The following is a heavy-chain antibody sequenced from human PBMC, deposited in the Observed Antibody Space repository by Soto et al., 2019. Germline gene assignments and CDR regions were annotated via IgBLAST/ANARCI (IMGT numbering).Heavy chain of an antibody. V-gene: IGHV4-30-2*01. J-gene: IGHJ5*02. Sequence: QLQLQESGSGLVRPSQTLSLTCAVSGGSISSGGYSWNWIRQPPGKGLEWIGYIYHSGGTLYNPSLMSRVTISVDKSKNQFSLKLSSVSAADTAVYYCARDQLEGNWFDPWGQGTLVTVSS. D-gene: IGHD1-1*01. CDR2: IYHSGGT. CDR1: GGSISSGGYS. CDR3: ARDQLEGNWFDP.